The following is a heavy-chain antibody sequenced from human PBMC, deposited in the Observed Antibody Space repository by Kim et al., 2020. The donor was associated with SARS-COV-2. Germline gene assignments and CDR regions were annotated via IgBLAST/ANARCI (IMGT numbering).Heavy chain of an antibody. Sequence: SETLSLTCAVYGGSFSGYYWNWIRQPPGKGLEWIGEINLFGSTNYNPSLKSRVTISVDTSKNQFSLNLSSVTAADTAAYYCARGRAVTKFYFYYGMDVWG. D-gene: IGHD4-17*01. CDR2: INLFGST. CDR1: GGSFSGYY. J-gene: IGHJ6*01. CDR3: ARGRAVTKFYFYYGMDV. V-gene: IGHV4-34*01.